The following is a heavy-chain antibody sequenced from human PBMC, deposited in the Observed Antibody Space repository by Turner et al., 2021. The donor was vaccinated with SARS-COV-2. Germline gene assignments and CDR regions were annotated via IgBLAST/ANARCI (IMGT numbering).Heavy chain of an antibody. Sequence: QVQLVESGGGVVQPGRSLRLSCSASGFTFSTFGMHWVRQAPGKGLEWVAVISYDGSNKYYSDSVKGRFTVSRDNSKNTLYLQMNSLRPEDTAVYYRARDCSIPSCEAWGQGTLVTVSS. D-gene: IGHD2-2*01. V-gene: IGHV3-30*03. CDR2: ISYDGSNK. CDR1: GFTFSTFG. J-gene: IGHJ5*02. CDR3: ARDCSIPSCEA.